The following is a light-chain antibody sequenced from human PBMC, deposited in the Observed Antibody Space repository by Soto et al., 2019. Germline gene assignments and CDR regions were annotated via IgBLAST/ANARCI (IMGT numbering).Light chain of an antibody. Sequence: QSVLRQPASMSGSTAQSITISYTRASSDIGLYNYVSWYQHHPGKAPKLLISEVNVRPSGLSDRFSASKAGNTASLTISGLQPEDEAYYYCSSLSTTSTPIVFGSGTKVTVL. J-gene: IGLJ1*01. CDR2: EVN. CDR3: SSLSTTSTPIV. V-gene: IGLV2-14*01. CDR1: SSDIGLYNY.